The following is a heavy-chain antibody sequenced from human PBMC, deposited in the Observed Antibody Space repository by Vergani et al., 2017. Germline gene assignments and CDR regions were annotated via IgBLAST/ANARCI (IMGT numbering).Heavy chain of an antibody. J-gene: IGHJ2*01. CDR2: IYYSGST. CDR3: ARSGSYWPWYFDL. D-gene: IGHD1-26*01. V-gene: IGHV4-39*01. Sequence: QLQLQESGPGLVKPSETLSLTCTVSGGSISSSSYYWGWIRQPPGKGLEWIGSIYYSGSTYYNPSLKSRVTISVDTSKNQFSLKRSSVTAADTAVYYCARSGSYWPWYFDLWGRGTLVTVAS. CDR1: GGSISSSSYY.